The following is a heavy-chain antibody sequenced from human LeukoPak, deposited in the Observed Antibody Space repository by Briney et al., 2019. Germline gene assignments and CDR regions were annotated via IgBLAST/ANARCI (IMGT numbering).Heavy chain of an antibody. V-gene: IGHV3-20*04. J-gene: IGHJ4*02. Sequence: GGSLRLSCAASGFTFDDYGMSWVRQAPGKWLEWVSGITWNGGSTGYADSVKGRFTISRDNAKNSLYLQMNSLRAEDTALYYCARDREYYYDSSGYYGNFDHWGQGTLVTVSS. D-gene: IGHD3-22*01. CDR2: ITWNGGST. CDR3: ARDREYYYDSSGYYGNFDH. CDR1: GFTFDDYG.